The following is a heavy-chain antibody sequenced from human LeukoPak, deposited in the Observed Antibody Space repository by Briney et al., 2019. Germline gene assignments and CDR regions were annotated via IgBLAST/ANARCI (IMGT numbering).Heavy chain of an antibody. V-gene: IGHV4-61*02. Sequence: SETLSLTCIVSGDSINNDTYYWNWIRQPAGKGLEWIGRMYVSGSSNYNPALKSRVTISVDTSKNQFSLKLSSVTAADTAVYYCARYYDILTGYFDYWGQGTLVTVSS. D-gene: IGHD3-9*01. CDR1: GDSINNDTYY. J-gene: IGHJ4*02. CDR3: ARYYDILTGYFDY. CDR2: MYVSGSS.